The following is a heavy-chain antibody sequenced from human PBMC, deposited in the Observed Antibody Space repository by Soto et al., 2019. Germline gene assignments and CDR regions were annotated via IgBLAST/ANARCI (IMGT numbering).Heavy chain of an antibody. CDR3: ARLELPSSFDY. CDR1: GDSVSTRNYY. V-gene: IGHV4-61*01. D-gene: IGHD1-26*01. J-gene: IGHJ4*02. Sequence: SETLSLTCTVSGDSVSTRNYYWSWIRQPPGKGLEWIGYIYFSGSTNYNPSLKSRLTISVDTSKHQFSLKLSSVTSADTAVYYCARLELPSSFDYWGQGTLVTVSS. CDR2: IYFSGST.